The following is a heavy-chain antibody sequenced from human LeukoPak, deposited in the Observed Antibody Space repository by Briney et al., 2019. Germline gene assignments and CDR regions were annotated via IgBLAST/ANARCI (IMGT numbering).Heavy chain of an antibody. CDR3: ARSGGLKYYGMDV. V-gene: IGHV3-23*01. J-gene: IGHJ6*02. CDR1: GFTFSSYA. CDR2: ISGSGGST. Sequence: GGSLRLSCAASGFTFSSYAMSWVRQAPGKGLEWVSTISGSGGSTHYADSVKGRFTISRDNSKDTLSLQMNSLRAEDTAVYSCARSGGLKYYGMDVWGQGTTVTVSS.